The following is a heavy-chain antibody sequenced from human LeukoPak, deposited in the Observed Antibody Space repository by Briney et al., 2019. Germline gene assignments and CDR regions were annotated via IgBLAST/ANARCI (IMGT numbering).Heavy chain of an antibody. V-gene: IGHV3-23*01. CDR2: ITTGDGNT. D-gene: IGHD7-27*01. J-gene: IGHJ4*02. CDR3: AKDGGLWVSAHWGDS. CDR1: GFTFSSYT. Sequence: GSLRLSCTASGFTFSSYTMTWVRQAPGKGLKWVSTITTGDGNTYYADSVKGRFTVSRDDSKNTLYLQMNSLRAEDTAVYYCAKDGGLWVSAHWGDSWGRGALVTVSS.